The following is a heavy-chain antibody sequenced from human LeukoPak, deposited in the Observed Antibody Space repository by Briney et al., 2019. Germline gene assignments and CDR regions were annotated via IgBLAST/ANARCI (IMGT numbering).Heavy chain of an antibody. Sequence: SETLSLSCTVSGGSFDNSYCWTWVRQSPGKRPEWIATIYSGAFTYYNPSLRSRVTISGDRSKNLFSLRLTSVTAADTAVYYCARGSDDYKLGNYWGQGILVTVSS. V-gene: IGHV4-39*01. CDR2: IYSGAFT. D-gene: IGHD5-24*01. CDR3: ARGSDDYKLGNY. J-gene: IGHJ4*02. CDR1: GGSFDNSYC.